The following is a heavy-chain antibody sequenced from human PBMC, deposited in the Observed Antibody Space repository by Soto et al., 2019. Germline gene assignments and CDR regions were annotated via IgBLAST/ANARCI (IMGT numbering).Heavy chain of an antibody. CDR1: GYIFSTHA. D-gene: IGHD6-13*01. J-gene: IGHJ4*02. CDR2: IQTGDGDT. Sequence: QVQLLQSGAEVKRPGASLRVSCKASGYIFSTHALHWVRQAPGQRPEWMGWIQTGDGDTEYSERFQGRVTISSDTSATTAYMELSSLTAEDTAVYYGVRDKKGIPFDSWGQGTLVTVSS. V-gene: IGHV1-3*04. CDR3: VRDKKGIPFDS.